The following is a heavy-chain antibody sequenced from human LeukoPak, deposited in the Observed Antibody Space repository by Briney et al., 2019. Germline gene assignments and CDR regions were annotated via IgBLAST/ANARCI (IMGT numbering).Heavy chain of an antibody. D-gene: IGHD5-18*01. V-gene: IGHV4-34*01. CDR2: INHSGST. CDR1: GGSFSGYY. J-gene: IGHJ4*02. CDR3: ARKGRQLWLSFDY. Sequence: PSETLSLTYAVYGGSFSGYYWSWIRQPPGKGLEWIGEINHSGSTNYNPSLKSRVTISVDTSKNQFSLKLSSVTAADTAVYYCARKGRQLWLSFDYWGQGTLVTVSS.